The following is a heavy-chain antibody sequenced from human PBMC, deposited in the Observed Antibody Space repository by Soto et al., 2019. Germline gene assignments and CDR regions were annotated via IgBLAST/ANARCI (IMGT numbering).Heavy chain of an antibody. D-gene: IGHD3-16*01. J-gene: IGHJ1*01. CDR2: TSYDGSDK. CDR3: ARWGTTGGLDV. V-gene: IGHV3-30*19. Sequence: QVQLVESGGGVVQPGTSLRVSCVGSGFTFRSYVIHWVRQAPGKGLEWVALTSYDGSDKYYGDSVRGRFTISRDNSRNTEDLQMDSLRLEDTALYYCARWGTTGGLDVWGQGTLVSVSS. CDR1: GFTFRSYV.